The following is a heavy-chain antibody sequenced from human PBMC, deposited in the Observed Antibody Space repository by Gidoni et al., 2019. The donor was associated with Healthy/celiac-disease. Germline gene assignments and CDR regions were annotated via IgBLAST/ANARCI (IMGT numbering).Heavy chain of an antibody. J-gene: IGHJ5*02. D-gene: IGHD4-17*01. CDR3: ARGRYAGYPPQSWFDP. CDR1: GVLISSGGYYY. CDR2: IFYNGNT. Sequence: QVQPQESGPGRVQPSQPLFLTCTVSGVLISSGGYYYWSWIRQHPGKGLEWIGYIFYNGNTYYNPSLKSRVTISLDMSKNQFSLKLGPVTAADTAVYYCARGRYAGYPPQSWFDPWGQGTLVTVSS. V-gene: IGHV4-31*03.